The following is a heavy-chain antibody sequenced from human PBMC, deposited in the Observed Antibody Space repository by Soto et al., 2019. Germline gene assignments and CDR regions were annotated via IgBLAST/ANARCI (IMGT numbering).Heavy chain of an antibody. V-gene: IGHV4-39*01. Sequence: SETLSLTCTVSGGSISSSSYYWGWIRQPPGKGLEWIGSIYYSGSTYYNPSLKSRVTISVDTSKNQFSLKLSSVTAADTAVYYCARLPGYYFIDYWGQGTLVTVSS. CDR1: GGSISSSSYY. D-gene: IGHD3-3*01. J-gene: IGHJ4*02. CDR3: ARLPGYYFIDY. CDR2: IYYSGST.